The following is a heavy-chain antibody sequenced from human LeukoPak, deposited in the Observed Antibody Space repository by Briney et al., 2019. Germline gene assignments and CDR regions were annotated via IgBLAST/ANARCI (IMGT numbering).Heavy chain of an antibody. CDR3: AKGRGYSYGQFVY. V-gene: IGHV3-30*18. J-gene: IGHJ4*02. CDR2: ISYSGSNK. D-gene: IGHD5-18*01. CDR1: GFTFSGYC. Sequence: PGRSLRLSCAASGFTFSGYCMHWVRQAPGKGLEWVAVISYSGSNKYYADSVKGRFTISRDNSKNTLYLQMNSLRAEDTAVYYWAKGRGYSYGQFVYWGQGTLVTVS.